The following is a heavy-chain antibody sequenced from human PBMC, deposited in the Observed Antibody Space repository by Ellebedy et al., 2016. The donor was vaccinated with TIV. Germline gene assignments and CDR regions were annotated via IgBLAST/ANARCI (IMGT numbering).Heavy chain of an antibody. D-gene: IGHD2-8*01. CDR3: AGSRSPGLRVYAIDA. V-gene: IGHV3-30*04. J-gene: IGHJ5*02. Sequence: PGGSLRLSCTASGFSFTHPTFPWVRQAPGKGLEWLTFISCVGSSKYYIDSVRGRFTISRDNSNSTLYLQMNSLRAEDTAVYYGAGSRSPGLRVYAIDAWGQGALVTVSS. CDR1: GFSFTHPT. CDR2: ISCVGSSK.